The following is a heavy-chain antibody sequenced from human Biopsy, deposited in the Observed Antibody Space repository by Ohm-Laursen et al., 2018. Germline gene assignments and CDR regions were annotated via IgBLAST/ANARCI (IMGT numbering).Heavy chain of an antibody. CDR1: GFTFSDHY. J-gene: IGHJ4*02. V-gene: IGHV3-7*01. CDR2: IKQDGSET. CDR3: ARSMTTMVRRRSYYFDY. Sequence: SLRLSCAAFGFTFSDHYMSWVRQAPGKGLEWVANIKQDGSETYFVDSVKGRFTISRDSAKSSLYLQMNSLRAEDTAVYYCARSMTTMVRRRSYYFDYWGQGTLVTVSS. D-gene: IGHD3-10*01.